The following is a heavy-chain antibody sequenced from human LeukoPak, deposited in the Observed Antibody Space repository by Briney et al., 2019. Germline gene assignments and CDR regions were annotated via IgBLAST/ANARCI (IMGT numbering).Heavy chain of an antibody. Sequence: ASVKVSCKASGYTFTSYGISWVRQAPGQGLEWMGWISAYNGNTNYAQKLQGRVTMATDTSTSTAYMELRSLRAEDTALYYCTKEWRYGSGSYIIDNWGQGTLVTVSS. D-gene: IGHD3-10*01. CDR1: GYTFTSYG. CDR2: ISAYNGNT. J-gene: IGHJ4*02. CDR3: TKEWRYGSGSYIIDN. V-gene: IGHV1-18*01.